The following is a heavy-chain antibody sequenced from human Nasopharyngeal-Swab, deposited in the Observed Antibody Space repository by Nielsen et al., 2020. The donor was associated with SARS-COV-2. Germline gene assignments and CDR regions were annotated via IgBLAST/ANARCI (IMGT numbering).Heavy chain of an antibody. CDR2: IYYSGST. CDR1: GGSISSSSYY. CDR3: VGGSWYGDYYYYYGMDV. J-gene: IGHJ6*02. D-gene: IGHD6-13*01. Sequence: LETLSLTCTVSGGSISSSSYYWGWIRQPPGKGLEWVGSIYYSGSTYYNPSLKSRVTISVDTSKNQFSLKLSSVTAADTAVYYCVGGSWYGDYYYYYGMDVWGQGTTVTVSS. V-gene: IGHV4-39*07.